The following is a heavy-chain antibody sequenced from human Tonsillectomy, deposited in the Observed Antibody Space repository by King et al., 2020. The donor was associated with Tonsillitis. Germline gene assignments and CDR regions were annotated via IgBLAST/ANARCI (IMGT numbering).Heavy chain of an antibody. CDR2: ISYDGSDK. V-gene: IGHV3-30-3*01. Sequence: VQLVESGGGVVQPGRSLRLSCVASGFTFSNYAMHWVRQAPGKGLEWVAVISYDGSDKYYADSVKGRFTISRDSSKNTLYLQMNNLRTGDTAVYYCARSTVPVVPAAKINYYFGMDVWGQGTTVTVSS. D-gene: IGHD2-2*01. CDR3: ARSTVPVVPAAKINYYFGMDV. J-gene: IGHJ6*02. CDR1: GFTFSNYA.